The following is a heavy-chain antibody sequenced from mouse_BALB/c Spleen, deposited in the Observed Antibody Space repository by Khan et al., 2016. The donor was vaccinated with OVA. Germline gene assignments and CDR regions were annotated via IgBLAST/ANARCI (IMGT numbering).Heavy chain of an antibody. CDR3: ARLGYWLAY. J-gene: IGHJ3*01. CDR1: GYAFSSYW. V-gene: IGHV1-80*01. CDR2: IYPGDGTT. Sequence: QVQLQQSGAELVRPGSSVKISCKASGYAFSSYWMNWVKQRPGQGLEWIGQIYPGDGTTHYNANYKGKATLTADKTSSTAYMQLSSLTSMDSAVYFCARLGYWLAYWGQGTLVTVSA. D-gene: IGHD2-14*01.